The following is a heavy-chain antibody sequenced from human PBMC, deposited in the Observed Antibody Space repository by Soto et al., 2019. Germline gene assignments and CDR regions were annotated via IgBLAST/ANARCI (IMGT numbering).Heavy chain of an antibody. CDR2: ISNDGSNE. D-gene: IGHD3-10*01. J-gene: IGHJ4*02. CDR3: AKGEVRGIIPSYFDY. V-gene: IGHV3-30*18. Sequence: PGGCLRLSCAGSGFTFRWFGMNWVRQAPGKGLEWVARISNDGSNEYYVDSVKGRFTISRDNSKNTLYLQMDSLRAEDTAVYYCAKGEVRGIIPSYFDYWGLGTLVTVSS. CDR1: GFTFRWFG.